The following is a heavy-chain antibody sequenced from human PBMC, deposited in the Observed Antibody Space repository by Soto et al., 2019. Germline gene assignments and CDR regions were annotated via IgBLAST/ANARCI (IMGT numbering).Heavy chain of an antibody. CDR3: ARWGTTGGLDV. CDR1: GFTFRSYV. J-gene: IGHJ4*02. CDR2: TSYDGSGK. D-gene: IGHD3-16*01. V-gene: IGHV3-30*19. Sequence: QVQLVESGGGVVQPGTSLRVSCVGSGFTFRSYVIHWVRQAPGKGLEWVVLTSYDGSGKYYGDSVRGRFTISRDNSRNTVDLQMDSLRLEDTALYYCARWGTTGGLDVWGQGTLVSVSS.